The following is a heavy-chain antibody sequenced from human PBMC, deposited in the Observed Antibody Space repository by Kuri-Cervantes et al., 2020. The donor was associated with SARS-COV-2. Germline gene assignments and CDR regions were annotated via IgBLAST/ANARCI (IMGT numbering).Heavy chain of an antibody. CDR3: AKAMTTVSPGDYYYYGMDV. D-gene: IGHD4-17*01. V-gene: IGHV3-23*01. CDR1: GFTFSYYY. CDR2: ISGSGGST. Sequence: GGSLRLSCAASGFTFSYYYLSGVRQAPGKGLEWVSAISGSGGSTYYADSVKGRFTISRDNSKNTLYLQMNSLRAEDTAVYYCAKAMTTVSPGDYYYYGMDVWGQGTTVTVSS. J-gene: IGHJ6*02.